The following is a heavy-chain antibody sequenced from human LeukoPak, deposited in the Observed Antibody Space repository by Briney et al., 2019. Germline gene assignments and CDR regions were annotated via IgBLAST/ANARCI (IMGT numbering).Heavy chain of an antibody. D-gene: IGHD4-17*01. J-gene: IGHJ4*02. V-gene: IGHV1-69*05. CDR3: ASYDYGDYLFDY. Sequence: SVKVSCKASGGTFSSYAISWVRQAPGQGLEWMGGIIPIFGTANYAQKFQGRVTITTDESTSTAYMELSSLRSEDTAVYYCASYDYGDYLFDYWGQGTMVTVSS. CDR2: IIPIFGTA. CDR1: GGTFSSYA.